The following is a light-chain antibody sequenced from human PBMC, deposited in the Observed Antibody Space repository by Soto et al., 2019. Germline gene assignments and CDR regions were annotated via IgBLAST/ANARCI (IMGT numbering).Light chain of an antibody. Sequence: QSVLTQPPAVSAAPGQKVTISCSGSSSNIGDNYVSWYQQLPGTAPKLIISDNHKRPSGIPDRFSGSKSDNTASLTVSGLQDEDEADYYCSSYAGSSNVFGNGTKLTVL. V-gene: IGLV1-51*01. J-gene: IGLJ1*01. CDR2: DNH. CDR1: SSNIGDNY. CDR3: SSYAGSSNV.